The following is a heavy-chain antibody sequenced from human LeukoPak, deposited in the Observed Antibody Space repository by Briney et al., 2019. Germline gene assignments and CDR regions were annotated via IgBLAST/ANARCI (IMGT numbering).Heavy chain of an antibody. CDR2: ISVYNGNT. Sequence: GASVKVSCKASGYTFTNYGIAWVRQAPGQGLEWVGWISVYNGNTNYAEKLQGRVNVTTDRSTSTAYMELRNLRSDDTAVYYCARDFGAPPYSATQVYYMDVWGKGTTVTVSS. CDR1: GYTFTNYG. CDR3: ARDFGAPPYSATQVYYMDV. J-gene: IGHJ6*03. D-gene: IGHD1-26*01. V-gene: IGHV1-18*01.